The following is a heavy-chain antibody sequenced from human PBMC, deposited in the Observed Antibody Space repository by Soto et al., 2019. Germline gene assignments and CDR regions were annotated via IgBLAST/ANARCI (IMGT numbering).Heavy chain of an antibody. CDR1: GYTFSTYD. D-gene: IGHD2-21*01. J-gene: IGHJ5*02. CDR2: MNPDSGDT. Sequence: ASLKVSCKTSGYTFSTYDINWVRQASGQGLEWFGWMNPDSGDTGCGRKFLGRVTLTRNTSTGTAYMELTSLRSDDSAIYYCARGRMGAAQVSKPTPYSYAFDPRGQGTLVTVSS. CDR3: ARGRMGAAQVSKPTPYSYAFDP. V-gene: IGHV1-8*01.